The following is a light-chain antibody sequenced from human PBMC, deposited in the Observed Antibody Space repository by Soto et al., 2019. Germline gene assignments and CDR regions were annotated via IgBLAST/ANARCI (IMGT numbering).Light chain of an antibody. CDR3: QQYYSTLV. V-gene: IGKV4-1*01. J-gene: IGKJ5*01. Sequence: DIVMTQSPDSLAVSLGERATINCKSSQSVLYSSNNKNYLAWYQQKPGQPPKLLIYWASTRESGVPDRFSGSGSGTDFTHTISSLQAEDVAVYYCQQYYSTLVFGQGTRLEIK. CDR2: WAS. CDR1: QSVLYSSNNKNY.